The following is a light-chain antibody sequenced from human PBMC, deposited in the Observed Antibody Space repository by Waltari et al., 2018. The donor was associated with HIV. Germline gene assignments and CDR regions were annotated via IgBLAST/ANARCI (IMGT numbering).Light chain of an antibody. V-gene: IGLV1-47*01. CDR2: RNN. CDR3: AAWDNSLSAPV. CDR1: SSNIGSNY. Sequence: QSVLTQPPSASGTPGQRVTISCSGSSSNIGSNYVYCYQQLPGTAPKLIIYRNNQRPSGVPDRLSGSKSGTSASLAISGLRSEDEADYYCAAWDNSLSAPVFGGGTKLTVL. J-gene: IGLJ3*02.